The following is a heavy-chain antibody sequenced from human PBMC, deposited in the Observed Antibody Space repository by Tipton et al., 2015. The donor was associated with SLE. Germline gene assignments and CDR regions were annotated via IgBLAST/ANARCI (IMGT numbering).Heavy chain of an antibody. D-gene: IGHD3-16*01. J-gene: IGHJ2*01. CDR1: GGSISSYY. CDR2: IYYSGST. Sequence: TLSLTCTVSGGSISSYYWSWIRQPPGKGLEWIGYIYYSGSTNYNPPLKSRVTISVDTSNDQFSLNLASVTAADTAVYYCARDVWGYWYFDLWGSGTPVTVSS. V-gene: IGHV4-59*01. CDR3: ARDVWGYWYFDL.